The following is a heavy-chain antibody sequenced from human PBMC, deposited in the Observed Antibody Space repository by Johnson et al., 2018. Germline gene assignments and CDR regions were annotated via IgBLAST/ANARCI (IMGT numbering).Heavy chain of an antibody. CDR1: GGYFSGYY. V-gene: IGHV4-34*01. D-gene: IGHD3-3*01. J-gene: IGHJ1*01. Sequence: QEQLQQWGARLLKPSETLSLTCDVSGGYFSGYYWSWIRQPPGKGLEWIGEFNQGGSTTYNPYLKSRVTISVDTSKNQPSLNLTSVTAADTAVYYCARGPTYFDFWNPSEYFQHWGQGTLATVSS. CDR2: FNQGGST. CDR3: ARGPTYFDFWNPSEYFQH.